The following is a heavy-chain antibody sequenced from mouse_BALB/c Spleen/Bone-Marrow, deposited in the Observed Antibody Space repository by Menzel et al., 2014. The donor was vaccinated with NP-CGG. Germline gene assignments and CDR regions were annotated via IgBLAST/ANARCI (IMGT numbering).Heavy chain of an antibody. CDR2: ISSGSSTI. D-gene: IGHD2-1*01. J-gene: IGHJ4*01. V-gene: IGHV5-17*02. CDR3: ARSRGNYLYYAMDY. CDR1: GFTFSSFG. Sequence: EVKLVESGGGSVQPGGSRKLSCAASGFTFSSFGMHWVRQAPEKGLEWVAYISSGSSTIYYADTVKGRFTISRDNPKNTLFLQMTSLRSEDTAMYYCARSRGNYLYYAMDYWGQGTSVTVSS.